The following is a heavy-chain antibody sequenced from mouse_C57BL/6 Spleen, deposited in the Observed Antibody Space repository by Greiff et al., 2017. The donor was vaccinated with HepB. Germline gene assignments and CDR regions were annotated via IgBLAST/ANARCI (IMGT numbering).Heavy chain of an antibody. V-gene: IGHV1-43*01. CDR1: GYSFTGYY. D-gene: IGHD4-1*01. J-gene: IGHJ2*01. Sequence: EVQLQQSGPELVKPGASVKISCKASGYSFTGYYMHWVKQSSEKSLEWIGEINPSTGGTSYNQKFKGKATLTVDKSSSTAYMQLKSLTSEDSAVYYCARNWDVDDYSGQGTTLTVSS. CDR3: ARNWDVDDY. CDR2: INPSTGGT.